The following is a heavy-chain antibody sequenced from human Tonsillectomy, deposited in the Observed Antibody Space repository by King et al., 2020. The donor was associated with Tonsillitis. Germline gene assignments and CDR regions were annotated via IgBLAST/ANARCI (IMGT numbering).Heavy chain of an antibody. CDR3: ARAPPPRGSLRYFDY. J-gene: IGHJ4*02. CDR1: GFTFSSYW. D-gene: IGHD5-12*01. V-gene: IGHV3-74*01. CDR2: INSDWSST. Sequence: VQLVESGGGLVQPGGSLRLSCAASGFTFSSYWMHWVRQAPGKGLVWVSRINSDWSSTSYADSGKGRFTISRDNAKNTLYLQMNRLRAEDTAVYYCARAPPPRGSLRYFDYWGQGTLVTVSS.